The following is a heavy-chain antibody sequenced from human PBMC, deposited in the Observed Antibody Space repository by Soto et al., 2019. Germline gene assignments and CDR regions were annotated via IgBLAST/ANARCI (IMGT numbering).Heavy chain of an antibody. CDR2: IIPIFGTA. V-gene: IGHV1-69*13. J-gene: IGHJ6*02. CDR3: ARGARGYSGYDFTYYYYYGMDV. D-gene: IGHD5-12*01. Sequence: SVKVSCKASGGTFSSYAISWVRQAPGQGLEWMGGIIPIFGTANYAQKFQGRVTITADESTSTAYMELSSLRSEDTAVYYCARGARGYSGYDFTYYYYYGMDVWGQGTTVTVS. CDR1: GGTFSSYA.